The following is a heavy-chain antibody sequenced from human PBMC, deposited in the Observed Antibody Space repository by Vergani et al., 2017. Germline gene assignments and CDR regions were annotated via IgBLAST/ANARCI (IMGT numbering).Heavy chain of an antibody. CDR1: GFTFSSFA. J-gene: IGHJ3*02. D-gene: IGHD3-22*01. CDR2: ISTSGGST. V-gene: IGHV3-23*01. Sequence: EVQLLESGGGLVQPGGSLRLSCAASGFTFSSFAMSWVRQAPGKGLEWVSTISTSGGSTYYADSVRGRFTISRDNSRNTLHLQMNSLRAEDTAVYYCAKEMRTVYYDSSGYYSDAFDIWGQGTMVTVSS. CDR3: AKEMRTVYYDSSGYYSDAFDI.